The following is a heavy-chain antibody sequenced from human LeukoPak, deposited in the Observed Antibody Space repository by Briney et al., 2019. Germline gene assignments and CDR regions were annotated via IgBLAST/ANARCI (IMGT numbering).Heavy chain of an antibody. Sequence: GRSLRLSCAASGFTFSSYAMHWVRQAPGKGLEWVAVISYDGSNKYYADSVKGRFTISRDNTKNSLYLQMNSLRAEDTAVYYCAREGTYYDSSGYYYDGPHDFWGQGTLVTVSS. CDR1: GFTFSSYA. CDR3: AREGTYYDSSGYYYDGPHDF. J-gene: IGHJ4*02. CDR2: ISYDGSNK. D-gene: IGHD3-22*01. V-gene: IGHV3-30-3*01.